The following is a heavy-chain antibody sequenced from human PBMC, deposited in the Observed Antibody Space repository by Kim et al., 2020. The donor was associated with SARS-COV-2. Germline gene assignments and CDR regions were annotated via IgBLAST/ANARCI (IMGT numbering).Heavy chain of an antibody. CDR2: ISSNSYYT. J-gene: IGHJ5*02. V-gene: IGHV3-11*05. CDR3: VRDLEQPADR. CDR1: GFTFGDNY. D-gene: IGHD5-18*01. Sequence: GGSLRLSCAASGFTFGDNYMSWIRQAPGKGLEWVSYISSNSYYTKYADSVRGRFTISRDNANNSLYLQMNSLRAEDTAIYYCVRDLEQPADRWGQVPRVTVPS.